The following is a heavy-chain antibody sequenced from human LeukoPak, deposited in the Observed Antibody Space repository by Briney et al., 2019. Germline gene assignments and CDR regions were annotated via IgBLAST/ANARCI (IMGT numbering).Heavy chain of an antibody. J-gene: IGHJ4*02. CDR1: RFTFSDYY. CDR2: ISSSCSTI. Sequence: TGGSLRLSCAASRFTFSDYYMSWIPQAPGRGRVWVSYISSSCSTIFYTDSVKGRYTIYRENPENSLYRQMHSQSAEHAAEYYCARDLRRPRNLFDYWGQGTLVTVSS. D-gene: IGHD1-14*01. CDR3: ARDLRRPRNLFDY. V-gene: IGHV3-11*04.